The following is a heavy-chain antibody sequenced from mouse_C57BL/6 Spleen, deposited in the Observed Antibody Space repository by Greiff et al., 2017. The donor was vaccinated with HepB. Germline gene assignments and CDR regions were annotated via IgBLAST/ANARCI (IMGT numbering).Heavy chain of an antibody. CDR3: ARKDYGSSSYYFDY. CDR1: GFTFSDYG. CDR2: ISSGSSTI. D-gene: IGHD1-1*01. V-gene: IGHV5-17*01. Sequence: DVMLVESGGGLVKPGGSLKLSCAASGFTFSDYGMHWVRQAPEKGLEWVAYISSGSSTIYYADTVKGRFTISRDNAKNTLFLQMTSLRSEDTAMYYCARKDYGSSSYYFDYWGQGTTLTVSS. J-gene: IGHJ2*01.